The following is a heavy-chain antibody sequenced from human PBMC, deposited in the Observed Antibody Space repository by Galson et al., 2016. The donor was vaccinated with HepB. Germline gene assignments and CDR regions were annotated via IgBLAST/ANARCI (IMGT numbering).Heavy chain of an antibody. CDR3: AGQPWVDYDGVWFDL. Sequence: QSGAEVKKPGESLKISCKGSGYSFTSYWIAWVRQMPGKGLEWMGIIHPGVSETKYSPSFQGQVFISVDKSTSTAYLQWSSLKASDTAMYFCAGQPWVDYDGVWFDLWGQGTLVTVSS. D-gene: IGHD4-17*01. CDR1: GYSFTSYW. CDR2: IHPGVSET. V-gene: IGHV5-51*01. J-gene: IGHJ5*02.